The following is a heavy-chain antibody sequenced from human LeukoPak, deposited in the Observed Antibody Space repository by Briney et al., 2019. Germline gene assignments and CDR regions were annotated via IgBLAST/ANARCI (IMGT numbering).Heavy chain of an antibody. D-gene: IGHD2-2*01. V-gene: IGHV4-39*07. CDR1: GGSISSSSYY. Sequence: PSETLSLTCTVSGGSISSSSYYWGWIRQPPGKGLEWIGSIYYSGSTYYNPSLKSRVTISVDTSKNQFSLKLSSVTAADTAAYYCVRGPGVAGPAAIGGWFDPWGQGTLVTVSS. J-gene: IGHJ5*02. CDR3: VRGPGVAGPAAIGGWFDP. CDR2: IYYSGST.